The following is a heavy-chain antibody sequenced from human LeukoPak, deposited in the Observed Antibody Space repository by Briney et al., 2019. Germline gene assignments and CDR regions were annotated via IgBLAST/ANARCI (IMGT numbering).Heavy chain of an antibody. CDR2: INHGGIT. J-gene: IGHJ4*01. Sequence: PSEALSLTCAVHGGSFGGYYWTWIRQPPGKGLEWIGRINHGGITSYNPSLQSRVTMSVDASKNQFSLNLTSVTAADTAMYYCARGGYFDWFPFAYWGQGSLVTVSS. CDR1: GGSFGGYY. V-gene: IGHV4-34*01. CDR3: ARGGYFDWFPFAY. D-gene: IGHD3-9*01.